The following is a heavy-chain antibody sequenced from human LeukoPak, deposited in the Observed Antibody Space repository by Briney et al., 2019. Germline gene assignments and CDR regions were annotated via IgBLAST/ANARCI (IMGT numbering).Heavy chain of an antibody. CDR2: INPNSGDT. CDR1: GDTFIGHY. CDR3: AREGWDQRDTAAFDY. J-gene: IGHJ4*02. V-gene: IGHV1-2*02. D-gene: IGHD6-19*01. Sequence: GASVKVSCKAAGDTFIGHYMHWARQAPGQGLEWMGWINPNSGDTNSAQKFQGRVTLTRDTSISTVYMELSRLRPDDTAVYYCAREGWDQRDTAAFDYWGQGTLVTVSS.